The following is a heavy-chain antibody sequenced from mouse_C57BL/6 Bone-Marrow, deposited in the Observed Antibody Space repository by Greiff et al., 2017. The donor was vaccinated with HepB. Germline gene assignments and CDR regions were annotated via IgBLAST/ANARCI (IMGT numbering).Heavy chain of an antibody. Sequence: VQLQQPGAELVRPGSSVKLSCKASGYTFTSYWMHWVKQRPIQGLEWIGNIDPSDSETHYNQKFKDKATLTVDKSSSTAYMQLSSLTSEDSAVYYGARGGGRGYFDYWGQGTTLTVSS. J-gene: IGHJ2*01. V-gene: IGHV1-52*01. CDR1: GYTFTSYW. CDR2: IDPSDSET. D-gene: IGHD1-1*01. CDR3: ARGGGRGYFDY.